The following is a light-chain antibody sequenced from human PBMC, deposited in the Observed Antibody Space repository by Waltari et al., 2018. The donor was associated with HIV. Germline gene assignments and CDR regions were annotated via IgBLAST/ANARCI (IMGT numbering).Light chain of an antibody. CDR2: GAS. CDR1: QSVSSSY. J-gene: IGKJ2*01. CDR3: QQYGSSPPT. Sequence: EIVWTQSPGTLSLSPGERAALSCRASQSVSSSYLAWYQQKPGQAPRLLSYGASSRATGIPDRFSGSGSGTDFTLTISRLEPEDFAVYYCQQYGSSPPTFGQGTKLEIK. V-gene: IGKV3-20*01.